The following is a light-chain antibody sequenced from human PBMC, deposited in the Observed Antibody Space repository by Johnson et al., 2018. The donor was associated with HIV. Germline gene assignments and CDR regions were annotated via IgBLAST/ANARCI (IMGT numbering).Light chain of an antibody. CDR1: SYNIGNNY. CDR2: DNN. CDR3: GTWESSLSAPYV. V-gene: IGLV1-51*01. J-gene: IGLJ1*01. Sequence: QSVLTQPPSVSAAPGQKVTISCSGSSYNIGNNYVSWYQQLPGTAPKLLIYDNNKRPSGIPDRFSGSKSGTSATLGITGLQTGDEDDYYCGTWESSLSAPYVFGTGTKVTVL.